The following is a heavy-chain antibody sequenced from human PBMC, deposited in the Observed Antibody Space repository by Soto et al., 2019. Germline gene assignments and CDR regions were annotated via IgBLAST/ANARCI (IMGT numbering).Heavy chain of an antibody. CDR1: GFTFSSYA. CDR3: AKGWVAEVACTYYFDY. D-gene: IGHD5-12*01. V-gene: IGHV3-23*01. J-gene: IGHJ4*01. CDR2: ISGSGGST. Sequence: EVQLLESGGGLVQPGGSLRLSCAASGFTFSSYAMSWVRQAPGKGLEWVSAISGSGGSTYYADSVKGLFTISRDNPKNTLYPQMTSRRAEDTAVYYCAKGWVAEVACTYYFDYTGHGTLVTVSS.